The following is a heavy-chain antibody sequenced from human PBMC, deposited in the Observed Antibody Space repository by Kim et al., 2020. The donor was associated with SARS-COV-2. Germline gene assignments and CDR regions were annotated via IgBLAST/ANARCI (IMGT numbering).Heavy chain of an antibody. CDR2: IYYDGSDK. J-gene: IGHJ5*02. Sequence: GGSLRLSCAASGFTFSSYAMHWVRQAPGKGLEWVALIYYDGSDKYYADSVKGRFTISRDNSKNTVYLQLDSLRAEDTAVYYCARGGIVRNNNWCDPGGQG. CDR1: GFTFSSYA. V-gene: IGHV3-30*03. CDR3: ARGGIVRNNNWCDP. D-gene: IGHD1-26*01.